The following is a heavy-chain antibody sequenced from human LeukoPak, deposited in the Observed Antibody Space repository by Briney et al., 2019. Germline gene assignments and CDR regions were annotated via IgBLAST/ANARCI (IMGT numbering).Heavy chain of an antibody. CDR1: GFTFSYYA. D-gene: IGHD2-2*01. CDR2: LSYNGGSE. V-gene: IGHV3-30-3*01. Sequence: LPGRSLRLSCAASGFTFSYYAMHWVRQAPGKGLEWVAVLSYNGGSEYYADSVRGRFTISRDNSKNTLYLQMNSLSAEDTAMYYCARDPGGDIVVIPAAIPDYWGRGTLVTVSS. J-gene: IGHJ4*02. CDR3: ARDPGGDIVVIPAAIPDY.